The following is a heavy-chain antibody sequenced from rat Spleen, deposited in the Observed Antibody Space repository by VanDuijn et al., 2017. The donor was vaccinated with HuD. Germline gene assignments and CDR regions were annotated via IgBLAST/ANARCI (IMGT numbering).Heavy chain of an antibody. Sequence: EVKLVESGGGLVQPGRSLKLSCAVSGFNFNDHWMGWVRQAPGKGLEWIGEINKDSSTVKYTPSLKDKFTISRDNAQNTMFLQRNKLESEETAIYYCVRGPNYGVHTDYFDYWGQGVMVTVSS. CDR3: VRGPNYGVHTDYFDY. CDR2: INKDSSTV. J-gene: IGHJ2*01. V-gene: IGHV4-2*01. D-gene: IGHD1-11*01. CDR1: GFNFNDHW.